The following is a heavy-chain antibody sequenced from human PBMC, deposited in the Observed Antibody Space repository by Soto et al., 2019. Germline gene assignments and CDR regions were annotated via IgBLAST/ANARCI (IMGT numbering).Heavy chain of an antibody. CDR3: AKWSGFGDA. V-gene: IGHV3-23*01. Sequence: EVQLLESGGGLVQPGGSLRLSFAASGFTLSGNSMAWVRQAPGKRLQWVSGISNDGSTTFYADSVRGRFTISRDTSTNTLYLQMDSLSVEDTAVYFCAKWSGFGDAWGQGTLVTVSS. CDR2: ISNDGSTT. J-gene: IGHJ5*02. CDR1: GFTLSGNS. D-gene: IGHD3-10*01.